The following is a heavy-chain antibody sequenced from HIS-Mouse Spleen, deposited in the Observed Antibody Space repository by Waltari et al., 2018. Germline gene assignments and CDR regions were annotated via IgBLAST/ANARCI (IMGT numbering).Heavy chain of an antibody. CDR2: MNPNRGNT. J-gene: IGHJ2*01. Sequence: QVQLVQSGAEVKKPGASVKVSCKASGYTFTSYDINWVRQATGQGLEWMGGMNPNRGNTGDAQKFQGRVTMTRNTSISTAYMELSSLRSEDTAVYYCAREIPYSSSWYDWYFDLWGRGTLVTVSS. CDR3: AREIPYSSSWYDWYFDL. V-gene: IGHV1-8*01. D-gene: IGHD6-13*01. CDR1: GYTFTSYD.